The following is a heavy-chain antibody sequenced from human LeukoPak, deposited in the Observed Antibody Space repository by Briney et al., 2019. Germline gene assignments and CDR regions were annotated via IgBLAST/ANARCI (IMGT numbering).Heavy chain of an antibody. CDR3: ARGLATMVRGVTVYYYYYYMDV. D-gene: IGHD3-10*01. CDR2: INHSGST. V-gene: IGHV4-34*01. CDR1: NGSFSGYY. J-gene: IGHJ6*03. Sequence: PSETLSLTCAVYNGSFSGYYWNWIRQPPGKGLEWIGEINHSGSTSYNPSLKSRVTISVDTSKNQFSLKLSSVTAADTAVYYCARGLATMVRGVTVYYYYYYMDVWGKGTTVTVSS.